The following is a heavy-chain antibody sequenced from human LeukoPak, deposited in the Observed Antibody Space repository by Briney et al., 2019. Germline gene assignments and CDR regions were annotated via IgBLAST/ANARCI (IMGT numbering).Heavy chain of an antibody. Sequence: SETLSLTCTVSGYSISSGYYWGWIRQPPGKGLEWIGSIYHSGSTYYNPSLKSRVTISVDTSKNQFSLKLSSVTAADTAVYYCARVGGGSSWPLGAYNWFDPWGQGTLVTVSS. CDR2: IYHSGST. CDR3: ARVGGGSSWPLGAYNWFDP. V-gene: IGHV4-38-2*02. D-gene: IGHD6-13*01. J-gene: IGHJ5*02. CDR1: GYSISSGYY.